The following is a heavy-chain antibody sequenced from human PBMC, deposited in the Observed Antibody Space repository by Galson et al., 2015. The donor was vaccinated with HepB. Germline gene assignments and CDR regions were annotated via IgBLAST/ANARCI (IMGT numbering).Heavy chain of an antibody. D-gene: IGHD3-10*01. CDR3: VKYQGHPSESWFMDV. V-gene: IGHV3-23*01. J-gene: IGHJ6*02. CDR2: IHGGGHRT. CDR1: GFTFGNFA. Sequence: SLSLSCAASGFTFGNFAMGWVRQAPGKGLEWVSVIHGGGHRTYNTVSVRGRLTISRDNSNNPLYLQMNSLRVEDTAVYYCVKYQGHPSESWFMDVWGQGTMVSVSS.